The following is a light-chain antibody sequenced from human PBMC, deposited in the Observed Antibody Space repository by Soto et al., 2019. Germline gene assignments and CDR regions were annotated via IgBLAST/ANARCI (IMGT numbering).Light chain of an antibody. V-gene: IGKV1-39*01. J-gene: IGKJ2*01. CDR1: QSISSY. CDR2: AAS. CDR3: QQSYSTPRN. Sequence: DIQMTQSPSSLSAPVGDRVTITCRASQSISSYLNWYQQKPGKAPKLLIYAASSLQSGVPSRFSGSGSGTDFTLTNSSLQPEGFATFYCQQSYSTPRNFRQGTKLEIK.